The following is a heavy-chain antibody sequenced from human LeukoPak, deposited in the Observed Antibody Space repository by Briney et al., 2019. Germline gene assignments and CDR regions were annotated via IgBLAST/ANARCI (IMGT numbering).Heavy chain of an antibody. D-gene: IGHD3-10*01. CDR1: GFTFSSYW. CDR3: ARDAYGSGSYWYYYYYMDV. V-gene: IGHV3-7*01. CDR2: IKQDGSEK. Sequence: GGSLRLSCAASGFTFSSYWMSWVRQAPGKGLEWVANIKQDGSEKYYVDSVKGRFTISRDNAKNSLYLQMTSLRAEDTAVYYCARDAYGSGSYWYYYYYMDVWGKGTTVTISS. J-gene: IGHJ6*03.